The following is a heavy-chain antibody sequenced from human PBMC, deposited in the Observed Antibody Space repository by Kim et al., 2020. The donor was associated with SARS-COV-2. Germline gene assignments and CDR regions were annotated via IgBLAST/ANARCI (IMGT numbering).Heavy chain of an antibody. CDR2: IYNSGRT. V-gene: IGHV4-31*03. J-gene: IGHJ3*01. CDR3: ARVWTYYYGSGSFSSSGFKT. CDR1: GGSISSGDYY. Sequence: SETLSLTCTVSGGSISSGDYYWSWIRQHPEKGLEWIGYIYNSGRTDYNPSLKSRVAISVDTSKNQFSLRLSSVTAADTAIYYCARVWTYYYGSGSFSSSGFKTWGQGTRVTVSS. D-gene: IGHD3-10*01.